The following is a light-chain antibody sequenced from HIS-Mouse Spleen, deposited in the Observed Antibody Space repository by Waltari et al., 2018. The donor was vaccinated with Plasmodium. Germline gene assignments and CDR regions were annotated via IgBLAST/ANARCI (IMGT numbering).Light chain of an antibody. Sequence: EIVLTQSPGTLSLSPGERATPYCRASQSVSSSYLAWYQQKPGQAPRLLIYGASSRATGIPDRFSGSGSGTDFTLTISRLEPEDFAVYYCQQYGSSPYTFGQGTKLEIK. CDR3: QQYGSSPYT. CDR2: GAS. CDR1: QSVSSSY. V-gene: IGKV3-20*01. J-gene: IGKJ2*01.